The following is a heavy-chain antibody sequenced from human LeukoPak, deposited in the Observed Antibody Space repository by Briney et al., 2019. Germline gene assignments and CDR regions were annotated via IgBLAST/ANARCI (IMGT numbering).Heavy chain of an antibody. Sequence: PSETLSLTCTVSGGSISSCYWSWIRQPPGKGLEWIGYIYYSGSTNYNPSLKSRVTISVDTSKNQFSLKLSSVTAADTAVYYCARGYSYGQKKKYYFDYWGQGTLVTVSS. V-gene: IGHV4-59*01. CDR2: IYYSGST. D-gene: IGHD5-18*01. J-gene: IGHJ4*02. CDR1: GGSISSCY. CDR3: ARGYSYGQKKKYYFDY.